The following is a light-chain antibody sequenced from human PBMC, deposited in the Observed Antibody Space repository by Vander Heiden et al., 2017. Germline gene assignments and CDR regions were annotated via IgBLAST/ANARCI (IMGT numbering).Light chain of an antibody. CDR3: QTWGTGIQV. CDR2: LNSDGSH. V-gene: IGLV4-69*01. Sequence: QLVLTQSPSASASLGASVKLTCTLSSGHSTYAIAWHQQQPGKGPRYLMGLNSDGSHNKGDGIPDRFSGSSSGAERFLTISSLQSEDEADYYCQTWGTGIQVFGGGTKLTVL. CDR1: SGHSTYA. J-gene: IGLJ3*02.